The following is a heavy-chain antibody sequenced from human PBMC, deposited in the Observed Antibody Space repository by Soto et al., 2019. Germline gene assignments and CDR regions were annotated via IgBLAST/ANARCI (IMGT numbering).Heavy chain of an antibody. CDR3: ARGPYDSSGYYTFDY. Sequence: AASVKVSCKASGGTFSSYATSWVRQAPGQGLEWMGGIIPIFGTANYAQKFQGRVTITADESTSTAYMELSSLRSEDTAVYYCARGPYDSSGYYTFDYWGQGTLVTVSS. CDR2: IIPIFGTA. J-gene: IGHJ4*02. D-gene: IGHD3-22*01. CDR1: GGTFSSYA. V-gene: IGHV1-69*13.